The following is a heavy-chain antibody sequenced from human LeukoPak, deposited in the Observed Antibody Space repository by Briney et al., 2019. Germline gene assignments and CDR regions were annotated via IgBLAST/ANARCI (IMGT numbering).Heavy chain of an antibody. D-gene: IGHD2-21*02. CDR1: GFTFSNAW. V-gene: IGHV3-15*07. CDR2: IKSKTDGGTT. J-gene: IGHJ4*02. CDR3: TTRIGSIVVVTAMHDY. Sequence: GGSLRLSCAASGFTFSNAWMNWVRQAPGKGLEWVGRIKSKTDGGTTDYAAPVKGRFTISRDDSKNMLYLQMNSLKTEDTAVYYCTTRIGSIVVVTAMHDYWGQGTLVTVSS.